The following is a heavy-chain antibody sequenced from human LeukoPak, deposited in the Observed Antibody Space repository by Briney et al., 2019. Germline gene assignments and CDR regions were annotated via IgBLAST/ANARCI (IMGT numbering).Heavy chain of an antibody. CDR2: IYYSGST. CDR3: ARLGEAATSTPSYWYFDL. J-gene: IGHJ2*01. CDR1: GGSISGSY. Sequence: PSETLSLTCSVSGGSISGSYWSWIRQPPGKGLEWIGYIYYSGSTNYNPSLKSRVTLSVDTSKNQFSLKLSSVTAADTAVYYCARLGEAATSTPSYWYFDLWGRGTLVTVSS. D-gene: IGHD6-13*01. V-gene: IGHV4-59*08.